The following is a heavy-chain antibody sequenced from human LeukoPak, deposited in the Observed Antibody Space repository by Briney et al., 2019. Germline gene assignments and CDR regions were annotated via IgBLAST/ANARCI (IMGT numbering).Heavy chain of an antibody. D-gene: IGHD5-24*01. CDR3: ARVSIGDGYNYDYYYYYYMDV. J-gene: IGHJ6*03. Sequence: ASVKVSCKASGYTFTSYYMHWVRQAPGQGLEWMGIINPSGGSTSYAQKFQGRVTITADKSTSTAYMELSSLRSEDTAVYYCARVSIGDGYNYDYYYYYYMDVWGKGTTVTVSS. V-gene: IGHV1-46*01. CDR2: INPSGGST. CDR1: GYTFTSYY.